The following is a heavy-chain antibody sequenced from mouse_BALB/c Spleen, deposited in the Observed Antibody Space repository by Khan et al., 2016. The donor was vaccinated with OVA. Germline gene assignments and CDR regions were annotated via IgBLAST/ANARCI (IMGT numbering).Heavy chain of an antibody. V-gene: IGHV2-9*02. Sequence: QVQLKESGPGLVAPSQSLSITCTVSGFSLTTYGVHWVRQPPGKGLEWLGVIWAGGDTNYTSVLMSRLIISKDKSKSQVFLKMNSLQTDDTAMYYCSRFSDGYYYTVDYWGQGTSVTVSS. CDR3: SRFSDGYYYTVDY. D-gene: IGHD2-3*01. J-gene: IGHJ4*01. CDR1: GFSLTTYG. CDR2: IWAGGDT.